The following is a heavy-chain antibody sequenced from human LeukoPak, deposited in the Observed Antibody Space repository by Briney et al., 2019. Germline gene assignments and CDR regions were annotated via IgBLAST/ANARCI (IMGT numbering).Heavy chain of an antibody. CDR1: GFSLSTSGVG. J-gene: IGHJ4*02. D-gene: IGHD3-10*01. V-gene: IGHV2-5*02. CDR2: IYWDDDK. Sequence: ESGPTLVNPTQTLTLTCTFSGFSLSTSGVGVGWIRQPPGKALEWLALIYWDDDKRYSPSLKRRLTITQDTSKNQVVLTMTNMDPVDTATYYCTHRRYPYGQPNYWGQGTLVTVSS. CDR3: THRRYPYGQPNY.